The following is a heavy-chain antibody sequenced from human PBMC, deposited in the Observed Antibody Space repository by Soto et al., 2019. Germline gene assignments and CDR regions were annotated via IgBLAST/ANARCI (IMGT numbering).Heavy chain of an antibody. Sequence: VKVSCKASGYTFTGYYMHWVRQAPGQGLEWMGWINPNSGGTNYEQKFQGRVTMTRDTAISTAHMELSRLRSEATAAYYCAGSAYCSSTSCYTDYYYGMDVWGQGTTVTVSS. V-gene: IGHV1-2*02. D-gene: IGHD2-2*02. CDR1: GYTFTGYY. CDR2: INPNSGGT. J-gene: IGHJ6*02. CDR3: AGSAYCSSTSCYTDYYYGMDV.